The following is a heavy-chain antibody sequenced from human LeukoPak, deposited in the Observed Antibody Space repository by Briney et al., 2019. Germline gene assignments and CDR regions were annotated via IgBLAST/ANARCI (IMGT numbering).Heavy chain of an antibody. CDR3: ARDANMVRGVIVFDY. J-gene: IGHJ4*02. Sequence: ASVKVSCKASGYTFTGYYMHWVRQAPGQGLEWMGWISAYNGNTNYAQKLQGRVTMTTDTSTSTAYMELRSLRSDDTAVYYCARDANMVRGVIVFDYWGQGTLVTVSS. CDR1: GYTFTGYY. V-gene: IGHV1-18*04. D-gene: IGHD3-10*01. CDR2: ISAYNGNT.